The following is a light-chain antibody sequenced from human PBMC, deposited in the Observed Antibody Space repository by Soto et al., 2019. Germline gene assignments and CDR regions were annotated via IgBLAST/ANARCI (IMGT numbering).Light chain of an antibody. J-gene: IGLJ3*02. Sequence: QSALTQPPSVSGSPGQSVTISCTGTSSDVGIYNRVSWYQQPPGTAPKPIIYEVSNRPSGVPDRFSGSKSANTASLTISGLQAEDEADYYCSSYTSSTTVFGGGTKLTVL. CDR1: SSDVGIYNR. V-gene: IGLV2-18*02. CDR3: SSYTSSTTV. CDR2: EVS.